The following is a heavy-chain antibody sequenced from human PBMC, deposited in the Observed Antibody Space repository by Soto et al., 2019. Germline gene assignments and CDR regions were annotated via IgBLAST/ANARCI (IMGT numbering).Heavy chain of an antibody. D-gene: IGHD3-16*01. CDR2: IYSGDST. CDR3: ARSWGFSWFDP. J-gene: IGHJ5*02. CDR1: GFTVSSNY. V-gene: IGHV3-53*01. Sequence: GESLKISCAASGFTVSSNYMTWVRQAPGKGLEWVSVIYSGDSTYYADSVKGRFTISRDNSKNTVYLQMNSLRAEDTAMYYCARSWGFSWFDPWGQGTLVTVSS.